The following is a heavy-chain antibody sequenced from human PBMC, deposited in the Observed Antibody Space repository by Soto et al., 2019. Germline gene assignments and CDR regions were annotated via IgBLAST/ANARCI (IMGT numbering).Heavy chain of an antibody. D-gene: IGHD6-19*01. CDR3: AKDIAVAGTFEY. Sequence: EVQLLESGGGLVQPGGSLRLSCAASGFTFSSYAMSWVRQAPGKGLEWVSAISGSGGSTYYADSVKGRFTISRDNSKNTLYLQMNSMRAEDTAVYYCAKDIAVAGTFEYWGQGTLVTVSS. V-gene: IGHV3-23*01. J-gene: IGHJ4*02. CDR1: GFTFSSYA. CDR2: ISGSGGST.